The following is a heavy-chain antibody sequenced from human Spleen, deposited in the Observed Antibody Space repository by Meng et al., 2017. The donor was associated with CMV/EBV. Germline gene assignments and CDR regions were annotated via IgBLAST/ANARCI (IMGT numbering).Heavy chain of an antibody. J-gene: IGHJ4*02. D-gene: IGHD2-8*01. Sequence: ASVKVSCKTSGYTFSGYYIHWVRQAPGQGLGWMGSINPNSGGTKSIPKFQGRVTMTSDTSSSTAYMELTSLTSDDTAVYFCEVLYCTSVSCQGLDYWGQGTLVTVSS. CDR3: EVLYCTSVSCQGLDY. CDR1: GYTFSGYY. CDR2: INPNSGGT. V-gene: IGHV1-2*02.